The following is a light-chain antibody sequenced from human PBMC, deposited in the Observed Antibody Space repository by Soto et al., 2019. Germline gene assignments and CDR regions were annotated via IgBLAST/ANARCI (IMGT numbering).Light chain of an antibody. Sequence: DIVMTQSPDSLAVSLGERATINCKSSQSVLYSSNNKNYLAWYRQKPGQPPKLIIYWASIRESGVPDRISGSGSGTDFTLTISSLQAEDVAVYHCQQYYSTPPYTFGQGTKLEIK. CDR1: QSVLYSSNNKNY. V-gene: IGKV4-1*01. CDR3: QQYYSTPPYT. CDR2: WAS. J-gene: IGKJ2*01.